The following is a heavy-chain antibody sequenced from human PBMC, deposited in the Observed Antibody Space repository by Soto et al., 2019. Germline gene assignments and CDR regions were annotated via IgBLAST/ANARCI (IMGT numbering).Heavy chain of an antibody. CDR1: GYTFTSYD. D-gene: IGHD1-1*01. CDR3: ARRAETNGWNGFGADKYYFDF. J-gene: IGHJ4*02. CDR2: MNPNTGNS. V-gene: IGHV1-8*01. Sequence: GASVKVSCKASGYTFTSYDIYWVRQATGQGLEWMGWMNPNTGNSAYAQKFQGRVTVTGDTSINTVHMELSSLRSEDTAVYYCARRAETNGWNGFGADKYYFDFWGQGTLVTV.